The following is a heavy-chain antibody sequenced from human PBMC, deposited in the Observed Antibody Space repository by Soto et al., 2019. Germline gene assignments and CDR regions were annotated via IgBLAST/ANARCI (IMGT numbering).Heavy chain of an antibody. V-gene: IGHV1-69*01. Sequence: QVQLVQSGAEVKKPGSSVKVSCKASGGIFSTYAISWLRQAPGQGLEWMGGIIPLFGTPNYAQRFQGRVTITADESTSTAYMELSRLRSEDTAVYYCARDRDDYGSGNYYNRLDLWGQGPLVTVSS. CDR1: GGIFSTYA. J-gene: IGHJ4*02. CDR2: IIPLFGTP. CDR3: ARDRDDYGSGNYYNRLDL. D-gene: IGHD3-10*01.